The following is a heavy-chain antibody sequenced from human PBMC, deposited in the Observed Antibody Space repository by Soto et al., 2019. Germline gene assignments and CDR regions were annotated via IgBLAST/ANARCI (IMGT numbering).Heavy chain of an antibody. CDR3: ARARRGYPADQ. D-gene: IGHD3-22*01. CDR2: IKNKLNSYTV. V-gene: IGHV3-72*01. J-gene: IGHJ4*02. Sequence: GGSLRLSCAASGFSFSDYYMDWVRQAPGKGLEWVARIKNKLNSYTVEYAASLEGRFTISRDDSKNSVYLQMNSLKTEDTAVYFCARARRGYPADQRGQGTLVTVSS. CDR1: GFSFSDYY.